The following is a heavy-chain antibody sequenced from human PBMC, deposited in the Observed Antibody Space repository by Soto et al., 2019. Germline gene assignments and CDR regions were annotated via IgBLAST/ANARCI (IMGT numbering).Heavy chain of an antibody. CDR1: GFTFSSYA. V-gene: IGHV3-23*01. CDR3: AQYTAPYYEYYCMDV. CDR2: IIGGGGNT. D-gene: IGHD5-18*01. J-gene: IGHJ6*03. Sequence: EVQLLESGGGLVQPGGSLRLSCEASGFTFSSYAMSWVRQAPGKGLEWVSAIIGGGGNTYHADSVSGRFTISRDNSKNTLYLQMNSLRAEDTAVYYCAQYTAPYYEYYCMDVWGKGTTVTVAS.